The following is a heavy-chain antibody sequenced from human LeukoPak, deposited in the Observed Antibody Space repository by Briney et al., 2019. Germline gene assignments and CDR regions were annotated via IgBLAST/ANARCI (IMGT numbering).Heavy chain of an antibody. J-gene: IGHJ4*02. Sequence: GASLRLSCAASGFTFSSYAMSWVRQAPGKGLEWVSAISGSGGSTYYADSVKGRFTISRDNSKNTLYLQMNSLRAEDTAVYYCAKLEWLRFAPFDYWGQGTLVTVSS. D-gene: IGHD5-12*01. CDR3: AKLEWLRFAPFDY. CDR1: GFTFSSYA. CDR2: ISGSGGST. V-gene: IGHV3-23*01.